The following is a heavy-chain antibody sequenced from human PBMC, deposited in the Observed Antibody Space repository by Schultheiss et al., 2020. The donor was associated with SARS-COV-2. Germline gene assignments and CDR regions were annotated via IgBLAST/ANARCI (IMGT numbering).Heavy chain of an antibody. Sequence: GGSLRLSCAASGFTVSSNYMSWVRQAPGKGLQWVSGISGSGTTTYYADAVKGRFTISRDNSKNTLYLQMNSLRAEDTALYYCAKGGNGRSFDPWGQGTLVTVSS. V-gene: IGHV3-23*01. CDR3: AKGGNGRSFDP. J-gene: IGHJ5*02. CDR1: GFTVSSNY. D-gene: IGHD4-23*01. CDR2: ISGSGTTT.